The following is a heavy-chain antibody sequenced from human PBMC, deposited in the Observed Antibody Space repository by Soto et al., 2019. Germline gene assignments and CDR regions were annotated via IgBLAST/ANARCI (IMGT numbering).Heavy chain of an antibody. CDR2: IFHDGNT. J-gene: IGHJ5*02. D-gene: IGHD2-8*02. V-gene: IGHV4-4*02. CDR3: ARHEGWTGPDQ. Sequence: SETLSLTCAVSGASIGSGGWWSWVRQPPGKGLEWIAEIFHDGNTNYSPSLKSRVTISVDKSQNQFSLNVYSVTAADTAVYYCARHEGWTGPDQWGQGTLGTVSS. CDR1: GASIGSGGW.